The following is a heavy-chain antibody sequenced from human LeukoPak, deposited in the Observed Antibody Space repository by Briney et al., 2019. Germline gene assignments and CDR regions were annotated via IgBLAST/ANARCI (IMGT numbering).Heavy chain of an antibody. CDR3: ARQYYLDY. J-gene: IGHJ4*02. Sequence: PGGSLRLSCVASGFSIGPFWMTWVRQAPGKGLEWVANIKQDGSEKYYVDSVKGRFTISRDNAKDSLYLQMNSLRAEDTAVYYCARQYYLDYWGQGTLVTVSS. CDR1: GFSIGPFW. V-gene: IGHV3-7*01. CDR2: IKQDGSEK.